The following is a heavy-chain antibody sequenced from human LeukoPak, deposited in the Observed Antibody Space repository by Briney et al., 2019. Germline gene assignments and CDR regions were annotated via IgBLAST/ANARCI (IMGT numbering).Heavy chain of an antibody. CDR1: GGSFSGYY. J-gene: IGHJ6*02. D-gene: IGHD6-13*01. Sequence: SETLSLTCAVYGGSFSGYYWSWIWQPAGKGLEWIGRIYTSGSTNYNPSLKSRATMSVDTSKNQISLKLSSVTAADTAVYYCARDRPIAAAGTYYYGMDVWGQGTTVTVSS. CDR3: ARDRPIAAAGTYYYGMDV. CDR2: IYTSGST. V-gene: IGHV4-4*07.